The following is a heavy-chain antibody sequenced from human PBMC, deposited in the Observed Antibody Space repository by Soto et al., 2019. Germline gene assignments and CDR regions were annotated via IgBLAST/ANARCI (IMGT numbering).Heavy chain of an antibody. V-gene: IGHV1-69*01. CDR3: AREQHDPYDASGYYFIWFDP. CDR2: VIPLFGAA. Sequence: QVQLVQSGAEVKKPGSSVKVSCKASGGTFNNYGINWVRQAPGQGLEWMGGVIPLFGAANYAQKFQGRVTITADASTSVVYMQLSSLRSEDTAVYYCAREQHDPYDASGYYFIWFDPWGQGTLVTVSS. CDR1: GGTFNNYG. J-gene: IGHJ5*02. D-gene: IGHD3-22*01.